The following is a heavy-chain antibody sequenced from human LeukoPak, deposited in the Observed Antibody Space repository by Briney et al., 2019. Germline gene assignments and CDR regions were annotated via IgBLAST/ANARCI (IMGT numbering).Heavy chain of an antibody. J-gene: IGHJ4*02. CDR2: ISYDGSNK. Sequence: GGSLRLSCAASGFTFSSYGMHRVRQAPGKGLEWVAVISYDGSNKYYADSVKGRFTISRDNSKNTLYLQMNSLRAEDTAVYYCAKDQSGSRIAVAGTGGGTLDYWGQGTLVTVSS. CDR3: AKDQSGSRIAVAGTGGGTLDY. D-gene: IGHD6-19*01. V-gene: IGHV3-30*18. CDR1: GFTFSSYG.